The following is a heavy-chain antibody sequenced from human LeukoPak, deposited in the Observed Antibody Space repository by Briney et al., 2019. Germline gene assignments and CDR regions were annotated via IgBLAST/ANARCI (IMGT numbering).Heavy chain of an antibody. CDR3: HWEQSFFYGIHV. CDR2: IKSKASGGTS. J-gene: IGHJ6*02. CDR1: GFDFNAAW. D-gene: IGHD3-16*02. Sequence: GGSLRLSCAASGFDFNAAWITWVRQAPGKGLEWVGLIKSKASGGTSDCAAPVKDRFSISRDDSKKTVYLQMSSLTAEDTAVYYCHWEQSFFYGIHVWGQGTTVTVSS. V-gene: IGHV3-15*01.